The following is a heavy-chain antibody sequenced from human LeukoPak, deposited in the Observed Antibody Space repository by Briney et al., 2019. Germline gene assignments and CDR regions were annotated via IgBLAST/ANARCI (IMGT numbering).Heavy chain of an antibody. Sequence: PGGSLRLSCAASGYTFSNYGVHWVRQAPGKGLEWVAYTSSDERDITYLDSVKGRFTISRDNSKSRLYLQMSGLTPDDTAVYYCAKDGSWSCTDWGQGTLVTVSS. V-gene: IGHV3-30*02. CDR1: GYTFSNYG. J-gene: IGHJ4*02. CDR2: TSSDERDI. CDR3: AKDGSWSCTD. D-gene: IGHD2-8*02.